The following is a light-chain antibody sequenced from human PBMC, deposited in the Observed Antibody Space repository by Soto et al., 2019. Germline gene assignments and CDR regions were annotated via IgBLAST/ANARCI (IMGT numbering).Light chain of an antibody. J-gene: IGKJ5*01. CDR3: QQRSNWPSIT. CDR2: DAS. V-gene: IGKV3-11*01. CDR1: QRIGRNY. Sequence: EMVMTQSPAILSVSPGETVTLSCRASQRIGRNYLAWYQQKPGQAPRLLISDASNRATGIPVRFSGSGSGTDFTLTISSLEAEDSAVYYCQQRSNWPSITFGQGTRLEIK.